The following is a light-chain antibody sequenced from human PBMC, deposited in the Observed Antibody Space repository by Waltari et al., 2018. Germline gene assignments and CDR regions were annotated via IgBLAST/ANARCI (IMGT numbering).Light chain of an antibody. CDR3: QQSYSVPYT. CDR1: QGINTY. Sequence: DIQLTQPPFPLSASVGDSVTITCRAGQGINTYVNWYQQKAGQVPNLLIYGSSSLQRGVPSRFRGSGSGTEFTLTISSLQPEDFATYYCQQSYSVPYTFGQGTNLEIK. V-gene: IGKV1-39*01. J-gene: IGKJ2*01. CDR2: GSS.